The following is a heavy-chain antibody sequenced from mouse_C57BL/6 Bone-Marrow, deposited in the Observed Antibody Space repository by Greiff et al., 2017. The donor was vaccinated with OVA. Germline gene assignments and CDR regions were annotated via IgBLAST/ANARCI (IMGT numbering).Heavy chain of an antibody. Sequence: VQLQQSGPELVKPGASVKISCKASGYTFTDYYMNWVKQSHGKSLEWIGDINPNNGGTSYNQKFKGKATLTVDKSSSTAYMELRSLTSEDSAVYYCARRRLRQYYFDYWGQGTTLTVSS. D-gene: IGHD2-2*01. CDR2: INPNNGGT. CDR1: GYTFTDYY. V-gene: IGHV1-26*01. CDR3: ARRRLRQYYFDY. J-gene: IGHJ2*01.